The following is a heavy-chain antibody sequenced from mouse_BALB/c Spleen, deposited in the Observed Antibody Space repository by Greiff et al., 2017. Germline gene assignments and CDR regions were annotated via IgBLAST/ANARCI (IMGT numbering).Heavy chain of an antibody. Sequence: EVHLVESGGGLVKPGGSLKLSCAASGFTFSDYYMYWVRQTPEKRLEWVATISDGGSYTYYPDSVKGRFTISRDNAKNNLYLQMSSLKSEDTAMYYCARGYYSYYAMDYWGQGTSVTVSS. J-gene: IGHJ4*01. CDR3: ARGYYSYYAMDY. D-gene: IGHD2-3*01. CDR1: GFTFSDYY. CDR2: ISDGGSYT. V-gene: IGHV5-4*02.